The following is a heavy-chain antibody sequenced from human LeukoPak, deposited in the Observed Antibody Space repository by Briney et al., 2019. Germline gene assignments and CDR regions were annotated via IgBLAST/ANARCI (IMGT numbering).Heavy chain of an antibody. V-gene: IGHV3-9*01. CDR1: GFTFDDYA. D-gene: IGHD3-3*01. Sequence: GGSLRLSCAASGFTFDDYAMHWVRQAPGRGLEWVSGISWNGGSLGYADSVKGRFTISRDNAKNSLYLQMNSLRAEDTALYYCARTPEGDFWSGFYQFDYWGQGTLVTVSS. CDR2: ISWNGGSL. CDR3: ARTPEGDFWSGFYQFDY. J-gene: IGHJ4*02.